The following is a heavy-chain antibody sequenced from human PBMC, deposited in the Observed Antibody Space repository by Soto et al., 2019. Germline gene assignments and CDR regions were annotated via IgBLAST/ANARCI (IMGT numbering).Heavy chain of an antibody. CDR1: GGAISIYY. CDR3: ARRGYSYGLFEY. Sequence: SETLSLTCTVSGGAISIYYWSWILQPPGKGLEWIGYIYYSGSTNDNPSLKTQVTIAIATTKNQRSLTRDCVTAADTAVYYCARRGYSYGLFEYWGQGTLVTVSS. D-gene: IGHD5-18*01. CDR2: IYYSGST. V-gene: IGHV4-59*01. J-gene: IGHJ4*02.